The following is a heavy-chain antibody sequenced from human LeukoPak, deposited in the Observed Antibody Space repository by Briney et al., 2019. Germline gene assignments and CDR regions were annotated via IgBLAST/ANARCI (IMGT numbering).Heavy chain of an antibody. D-gene: IGHD6-6*01. CDR2: IYYSGGT. CDR1: GGSISSFS. CDR3: ARLHGRPSMAPLRRKDEYYFDY. Sequence: PSETLSLTCTVSGGSISSFSWSSISQPPGRGLECIGYIYYSGGTNYNPPLKSRVTISVDTSKNQFSLKLTSVTAAATAVYYCARLHGRPSMAPLRRKDEYYFDYWGQGTLVTVSS. V-gene: IGHV4-59*12. J-gene: IGHJ4*02.